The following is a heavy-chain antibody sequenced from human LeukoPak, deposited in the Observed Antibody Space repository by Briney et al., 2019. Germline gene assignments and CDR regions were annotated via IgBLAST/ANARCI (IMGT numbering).Heavy chain of an antibody. CDR1: SYTFTRYG. V-gene: IGHV1-2*02. CDR3: ARDRFGTYDY. D-gene: IGHD3-10*01. J-gene: IGHJ4*02. Sequence: ASVKVSCKASSYTFTRYGISWVRQAPGQGLQWMGWINPNTGGTNYAQKFQGRVTMTRDTSISTAYMELSRLRSDDTAVYYCARDRFGTYDYWGQGTLVTVSS. CDR2: INPNTGGT.